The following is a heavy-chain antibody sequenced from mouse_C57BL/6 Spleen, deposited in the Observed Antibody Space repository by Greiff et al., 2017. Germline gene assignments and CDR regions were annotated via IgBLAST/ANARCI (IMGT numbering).Heavy chain of an antibody. Sequence: DVKLQESGPGLVKPSQSLSLTCTVTGYSITSGYDWHWIRHFPGNKLEWMGYISYSGSTNYNPSLKSRISITHDTSKNHFFLKLNSVTTEDTATYYCAREGDYSWFAYWGQGTLVTVSA. CDR2: ISYSGST. V-gene: IGHV3-1*01. J-gene: IGHJ3*01. CDR3: AREGDYSWFAY. D-gene: IGHD2-12*01. CDR1: GYSITSGYD.